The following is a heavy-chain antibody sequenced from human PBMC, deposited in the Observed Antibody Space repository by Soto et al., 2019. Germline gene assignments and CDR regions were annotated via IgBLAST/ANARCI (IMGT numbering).Heavy chain of an antibody. J-gene: IGHJ5*02. V-gene: IGHV3-74*01. Sequence: GGSLRLSCAASGFTLNNYFIHWVRQTPGRGLVWVSRVKGDGSVINYADSVEGRFTISVDNAKNMVHLQMDSLRAEDTAVYYCARDPARNWFDPWGQGTLVTAPQ. CDR3: ARDPARNWFDP. D-gene: IGHD6-6*01. CDR2: VKGDGSVI. CDR1: GFTLNNYF.